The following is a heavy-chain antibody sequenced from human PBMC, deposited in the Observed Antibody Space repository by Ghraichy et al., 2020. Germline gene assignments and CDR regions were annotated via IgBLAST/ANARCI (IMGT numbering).Heavy chain of an antibody. CDR3: AKDPSGWGLYYHMDV. Sequence: SLNISCAASGFTFGDYAMHWVRQAPGKGLEWVSGISWNSGSIGYADSVKGRFTISRDNAKNSLYLQMNSLRAEDTALYYCAKDPSGWGLYYHMDVWGQGTTVTVSS. J-gene: IGHJ6*02. D-gene: IGHD6-19*01. V-gene: IGHV3-9*01. CDR2: ISWNSGSI. CDR1: GFTFGDYA.